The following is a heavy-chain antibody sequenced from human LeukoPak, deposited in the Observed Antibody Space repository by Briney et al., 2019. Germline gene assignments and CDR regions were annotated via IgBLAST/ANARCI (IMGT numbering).Heavy chain of an antibody. CDR2: INPNSGGT. CDR1: GYTFTGYY. J-gene: IGHJ3*02. D-gene: IGHD2-2*02. Sequence: ASVKVSCKASGYTFTGYYMHWVRQAPGQGLEWMGWINPNSGGTNYAQKFQGRVTMTRDTSISTAYMELSRLRSDDTAVYYCASYCSSTSCYTAGVDAFDIWGQGTMVTVSS. V-gene: IGHV1-2*02. CDR3: ASYCSSTSCYTAGVDAFDI.